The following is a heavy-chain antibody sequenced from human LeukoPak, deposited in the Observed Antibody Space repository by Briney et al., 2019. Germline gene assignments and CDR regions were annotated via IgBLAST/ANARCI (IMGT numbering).Heavy chain of an antibody. CDR3: ARRITMIVVVKDAFDI. CDR1: GGSISSGDYY. J-gene: IGHJ3*02. CDR2: IYYSGST. Sequence: SETLSLTCTVYGGSISSGDYYWSWIRQPPGKGLEWIGYIYYSGSTYYNPSLKSRVTISVDTSKNQFSLKLSSVTAADTAVYYCARRITMIVVVKDAFDIWGQGTMVTVSS. D-gene: IGHD3-22*01. V-gene: IGHV4-30-4*08.